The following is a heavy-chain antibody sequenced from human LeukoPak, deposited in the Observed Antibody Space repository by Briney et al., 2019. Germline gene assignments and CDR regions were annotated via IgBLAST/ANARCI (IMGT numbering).Heavy chain of an antibody. V-gene: IGHV3-33*06. CDR1: GFTFSSYG. D-gene: IGHD6-19*01. CDR2: IWYDGSNK. J-gene: IGHJ5*02. Sequence: PGRSLRLSCAASGFTFSSYGMHWVRQAPGKGLEWVAIIWYDGSNKYYADSVKGRFTISRDNSKNTPYLQMNSLRTEDTAVYYCAKEAAVAGVGYNWFDPWGQGTLVTVSS. CDR3: AKEAAVAGVGYNWFDP.